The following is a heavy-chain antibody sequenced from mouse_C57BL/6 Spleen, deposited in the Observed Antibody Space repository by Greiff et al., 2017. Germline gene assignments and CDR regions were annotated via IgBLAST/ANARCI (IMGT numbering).Heavy chain of an antibody. J-gene: IGHJ1*03. CDR2: IDPNSGGT. CDR1: GYTFTSYW. Sequence: QVQLKQPGAELVKPGASVKLSCKASGYTFTSYWMHWVKQRPGRGLEWIGRIDPNSGGTKYNEKFKSKATLTVDKPSSTAYMQLSSLTSEDSAVYYCARERGNYYGSSGYFDVWGTGTTVTVSS. V-gene: IGHV1-72*01. CDR3: ARERGNYYGSSGYFDV. D-gene: IGHD1-1*01.